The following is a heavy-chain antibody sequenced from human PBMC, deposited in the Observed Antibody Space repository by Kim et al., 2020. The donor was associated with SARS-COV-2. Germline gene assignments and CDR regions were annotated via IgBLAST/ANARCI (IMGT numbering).Heavy chain of an antibody. Sequence: GGSLRLSCAASGFTFSSYGMHWVRQAPGKGLEWVAVIWYDGSNKYYADSVKGRFTISRDNSKNTLYLQMNSLRAEDTAVYYCARDRVAVARGGVDYWGQGTLVTVSS. CDR1: GFTFSSYG. J-gene: IGHJ4*02. D-gene: IGHD6-19*01. CDR2: IWYDGSNK. V-gene: IGHV3-33*01. CDR3: ARDRVAVARGGVDY.